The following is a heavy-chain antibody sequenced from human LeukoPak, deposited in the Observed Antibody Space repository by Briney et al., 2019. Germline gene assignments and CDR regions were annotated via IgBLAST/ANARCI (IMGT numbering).Heavy chain of an antibody. V-gene: IGHV4-61*05. CDR1: GGSISSSSYY. CDR2: IYYSGST. J-gene: IGHJ3*02. D-gene: IGHD1-26*01. CDR3: ARAPVSGSPGETAFDI. Sequence: SETLSLTCTVSGGSISSSSYYWGWIRQPPRKGLEWIGYIYYSGSTNYNPSLKSRVTISVDTSKNQFSLKLSSVTAADTAVYYCARAPVSGSPGETAFDIWGQGTMVTVSS.